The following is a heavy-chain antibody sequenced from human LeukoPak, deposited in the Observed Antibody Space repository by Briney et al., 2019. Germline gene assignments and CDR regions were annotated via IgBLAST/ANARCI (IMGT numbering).Heavy chain of an antibody. Sequence: PGGSLRLSCAASGFTFSGYWMSWLRQAPGKELEWVANIKQDGGEKYYVDSVKGRFTISRDNAKNSLYLQMNSLRAEDTAVYYCARDRGFGQADVRGKGTTVTVSS. V-gene: IGHV3-7*01. CDR2: IKQDGGEK. D-gene: IGHD3-10*01. CDR1: GFTFSGYW. CDR3: ARDRGFGQADV. J-gene: IGHJ6*04.